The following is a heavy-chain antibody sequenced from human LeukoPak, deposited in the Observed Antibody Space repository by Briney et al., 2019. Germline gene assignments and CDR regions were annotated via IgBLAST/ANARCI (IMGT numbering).Heavy chain of an antibody. CDR1: EFSFSSYA. J-gene: IGHJ4*02. Sequence: SGGSLRLSCAASEFSFSSYAMSWVRQAPGKGLEWVSAIIGSGGGTYYADSVKGRFTISRDNSKNTLYLQMNSLRAEDTAVYYCARTREQWQVLDYWGQGTLVTVSS. D-gene: IGHD6-19*01. CDR2: IIGSGGGT. CDR3: ARTREQWQVLDY. V-gene: IGHV3-23*01.